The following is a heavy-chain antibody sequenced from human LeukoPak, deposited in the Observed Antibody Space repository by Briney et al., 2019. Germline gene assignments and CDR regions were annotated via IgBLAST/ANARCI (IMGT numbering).Heavy chain of an antibody. V-gene: IGHV3-23*01. D-gene: IGHD2-2*01. J-gene: IGHJ4*02. CDR3: ERAIVVVPAAPLGG. CDR1: GFTFSTHA. Sequence: GGSLRLSCAASGFTFSTHAMSWVRQAPGKGLEWVSAISGSGGSTYYADSVKGRFTISRDNSKNTLYLQMNSLRAEDTAVYYCERAIVVVPAAPLGGWGQGTLVTVSS. CDR2: ISGSGGST.